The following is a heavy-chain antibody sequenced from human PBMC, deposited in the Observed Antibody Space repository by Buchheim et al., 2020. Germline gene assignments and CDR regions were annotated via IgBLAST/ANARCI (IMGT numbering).Heavy chain of an antibody. D-gene: IGHD4-17*01. Sequence: QVQLVQSGAEVKKPGSSVKVSCKASGGTFSSYAISWVRQAPGQGLEWMGRIIPILGIANYAQKFQGSVTINADKSTSTAYMELSSLRSEDTAVYYRASEADYGLSYWYFDLWGRGTL. CDR3: ASEADYGLSYWYFDL. J-gene: IGHJ2*01. CDR1: GGTFSSYA. V-gene: IGHV1-69*04. CDR2: IIPILGIA.